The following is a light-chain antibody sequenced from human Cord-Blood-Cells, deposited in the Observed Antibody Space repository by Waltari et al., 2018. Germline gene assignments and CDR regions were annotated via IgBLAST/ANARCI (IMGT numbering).Light chain of an antibody. CDR2: DDS. J-gene: IGLJ2*01. CDR1: RSDVGGYNY. V-gene: IGLV2-14*01. Sequence: QSALTQPASVSGSPGQSITISCTGTRSDVGGYNYVSWYQQHPGKAPKLMIYDDSNRPSGVSNRFSGSKSGNTASLTISGLQAEDEADYYCSSYTSSSTLVFGGGTKLTVL. CDR3: SSYTSSSTLV.